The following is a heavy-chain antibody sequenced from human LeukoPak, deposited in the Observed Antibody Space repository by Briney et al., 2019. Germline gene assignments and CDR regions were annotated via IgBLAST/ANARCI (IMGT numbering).Heavy chain of an antibody. CDR2: ISSSSSYI. D-gene: IGHD3-10*01. CDR1: GFTFSSYS. CDR3: ARSSSGRDPPRY. J-gene: IGHJ4*02. V-gene: IGHV3-21*01. Sequence: GGSLRLSCAASGFTFSSYSMNWVRQAPGKGLEWVSSISSSSSYIYYADSVKGRFTISRDNAKNSLYLQMYSLRAEDTAVYYCARSSSGRDPPRYWGQGTLVTVSS.